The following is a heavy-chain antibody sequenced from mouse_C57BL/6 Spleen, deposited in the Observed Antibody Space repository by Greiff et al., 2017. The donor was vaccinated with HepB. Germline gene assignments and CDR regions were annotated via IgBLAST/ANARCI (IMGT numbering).Heavy chain of an antibody. V-gene: IGHV5-17*01. J-gene: IGHJ4*01. CDR2: ISSGSSTI. D-gene: IGHD1-1*01. CDR1: GFTFSDYG. CDR3: AREDYYYYGSSYYYAMDY. Sequence: EVQGVESGGGLVKPGGSLKLSCAASGFTFSDYGMHWVRQAPEKGLEWVAYISSGSSTIYYADTVKGRFTISRDNAKNTLFLQMTSLRSEYTAMYYCAREDYYYYGSSYYYAMDYWGQGTSVTVSS.